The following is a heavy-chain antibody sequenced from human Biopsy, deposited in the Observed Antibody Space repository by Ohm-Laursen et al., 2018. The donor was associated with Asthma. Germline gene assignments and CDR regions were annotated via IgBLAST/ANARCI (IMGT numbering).Heavy chain of an antibody. D-gene: IGHD3-9*01. Sequence: SVKVSCKASGYTFTSYGISWVRQAPGQGLEWMGWISAYNGNTNYAQKLQGRVTMTTDTSTSTAYMELRSLRSEDTAVYYCARTYYDFLTGQVNDAFAMWGQGTMVTVSS. CDR2: ISAYNGNT. J-gene: IGHJ3*02. CDR1: GYTFTSYG. CDR3: ARTYYDFLTGQVNDAFAM. V-gene: IGHV1-18*04.